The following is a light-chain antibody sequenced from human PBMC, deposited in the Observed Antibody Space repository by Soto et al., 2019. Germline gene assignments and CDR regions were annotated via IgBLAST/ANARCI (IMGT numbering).Light chain of an antibody. V-gene: IGLV2-14*01. Sequence: QSVLTQPASVSGSPGQSITISCTGSYSDIGIHQYVSWYQQPPGKAPKLIIYGVTNRPSGVSNRFSGSKSANTASLTISGLQAEDEADYYCSSYTRSRNYVVFGGGTKLTVL. CDR3: SSYTRSRNYVV. CDR1: YSDIGIHQY. CDR2: GVT. J-gene: IGLJ2*01.